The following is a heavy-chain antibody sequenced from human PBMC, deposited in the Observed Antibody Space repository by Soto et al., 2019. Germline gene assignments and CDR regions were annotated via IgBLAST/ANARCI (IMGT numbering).Heavy chain of an antibody. V-gene: IGHV3-23*01. CDR2: IGGSGDST. CDR1: GFTFISYA. D-gene: IGHD5-18*01. Sequence: GGSLRLFCAGSGFTFISYAMSWVRQAPGKGLEWVSAIGGSGDSTYYADSVKGRLTISRDNSKNTLYLQVNSLRAEDTAVYYCAKVLDASMVVNGYLYWGQGTLVTVSS. J-gene: IGHJ4*02. CDR3: AKVLDASMVVNGYLY.